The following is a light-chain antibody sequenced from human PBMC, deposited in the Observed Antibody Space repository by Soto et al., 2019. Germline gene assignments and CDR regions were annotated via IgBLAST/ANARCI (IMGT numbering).Light chain of an antibody. CDR3: QTWGSGIQV. CDR1: SGHSSYA. CDR2: LNSDGSH. Sequence: QLVLTQSPSASASLGASVKLTCTLSSGHSSYAVAWHQQQPEKGPRYLMKLNSDGSHSKGDGIPDRFSGSSSGAERYLTISRLQSEDDADYYCQTWGSGIQVFGGGTKVTVL. V-gene: IGLV4-69*01. J-gene: IGLJ2*01.